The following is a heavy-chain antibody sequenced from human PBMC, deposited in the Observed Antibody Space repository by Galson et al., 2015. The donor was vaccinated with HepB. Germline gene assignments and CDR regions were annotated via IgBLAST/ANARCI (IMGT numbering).Heavy chain of an antibody. V-gene: IGHV4-59*01. CDR2: IYYSGST. CDR3: ARGTAWNEGNFDY. J-gene: IGHJ4*02. D-gene: IGHD1-1*01. CDR1: GGSISSYY. Sequence: SETLSLTCTVSGGSISSYYWSWIRQPPGKGLEWIGYIYYSGSTNYNPSLKSRVTISVDTSKNQFSLKLSSVTAADTAVYYCARGTAWNEGNFDYWGQGTLVTVSS.